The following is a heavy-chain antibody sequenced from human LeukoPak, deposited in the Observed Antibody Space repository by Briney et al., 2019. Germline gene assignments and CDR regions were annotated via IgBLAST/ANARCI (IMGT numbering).Heavy chain of an antibody. CDR3: ARGVNWNYVVYYFDY. J-gene: IGHJ4*02. D-gene: IGHD1-7*01. Sequence: PGGSLRLSCAASGFTFSSYSMSWVRQAPGKGLEWVSGISGSGGSTDYADSVKGRYTISRDNSKNTLYLQMNSLRVEDTAVYYCARGVNWNYVVYYFDYWGQGTLVTVSS. CDR2: ISGSGGST. V-gene: IGHV3-23*01. CDR1: GFTFSSYS.